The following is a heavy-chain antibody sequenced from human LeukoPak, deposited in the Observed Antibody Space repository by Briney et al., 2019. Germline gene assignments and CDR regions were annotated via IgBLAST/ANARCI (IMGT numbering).Heavy chain of an antibody. CDR3: ARTRDSSGYLGY. D-gene: IGHD3-22*01. Sequence: WASVKVSCKASGYTFTGYYMHWVRQAPGQGLEWMGWINPNSGGTNYAQKFQGRVTMTRDTSIGTAYMELSRLRSDDTAVYYCARTRDSSGYLGYWGQGTLVTVSS. J-gene: IGHJ4*02. CDR1: GYTFTGYY. V-gene: IGHV1-2*02. CDR2: INPNSGGT.